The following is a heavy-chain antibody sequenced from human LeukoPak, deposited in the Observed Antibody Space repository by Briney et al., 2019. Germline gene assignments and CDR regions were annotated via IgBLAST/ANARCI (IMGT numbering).Heavy chain of an antibody. CDR2: IYHSGST. J-gene: IGHJ4*02. CDR3: ARQGSAYYFDF. V-gene: IGHV4-38-2*02. D-gene: IGHD2-15*01. Sequence: SETLSLTCTVSAYSISSGYYWGWIRQPPGKGLEWIGNIYHSGSTYYNPSLKSRVTISVDTSKNHFSLQLNSVTAADTAVYYCARQGSAYYFDFWGQGLLVTVSS. CDR1: AYSISSGYY.